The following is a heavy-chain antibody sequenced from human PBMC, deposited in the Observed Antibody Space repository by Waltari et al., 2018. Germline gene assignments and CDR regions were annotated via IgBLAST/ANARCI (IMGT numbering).Heavy chain of an antibody. Sequence: EVQLVESGGGLVQPGGSLRLSCAASGFTFSSYWMSWVRQAPGKGLEWVANIKQDGSEKYYGDSLKGRFNISRENAKNSLYLQMNSLRAEDTAVYYCARGRLYGSESSDYWGQGTLVTVSS. D-gene: IGHD3-10*01. CDR2: IKQDGSEK. CDR1: GFTFSSYW. V-gene: IGHV3-7*01. CDR3: ARGRLYGSESSDY. J-gene: IGHJ4*02.